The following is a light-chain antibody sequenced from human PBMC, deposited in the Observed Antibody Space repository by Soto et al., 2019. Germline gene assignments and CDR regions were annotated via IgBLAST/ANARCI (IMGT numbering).Light chain of an antibody. Sequence: DIQLTQSPSSLSASVGDRVNITCRASQNIRTYLNWYQQKPGKAPTLLIYAATTLQSGVPSTFSGSASGTGFSLTISSLQPGDVATYYCQQSYSTLYTFGQGTRLEIK. CDR2: AAT. J-gene: IGKJ5*01. CDR3: QQSYSTLYT. V-gene: IGKV1-39*01. CDR1: QNIRTY.